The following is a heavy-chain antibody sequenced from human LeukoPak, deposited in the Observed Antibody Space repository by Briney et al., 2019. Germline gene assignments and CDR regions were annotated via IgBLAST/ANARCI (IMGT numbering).Heavy chain of an antibody. CDR2: IIPIFGIA. D-gene: IGHD1-7*01. V-gene: IGHV1-69*04. CDR3: ARDPPIRGITGTPNVYYGMDV. J-gene: IGHJ6*02. CDR1: GGTFSSYA. Sequence: SVKVSCKASGGTFSSYAISWVRQAPGQGLEWMGRIIPIFGIANYAQKFQDRVTITADKSTSTAYMELSSLRSEDTAVYYCARDPPIRGITGTPNVYYGMDVWGQGTTVTVSS.